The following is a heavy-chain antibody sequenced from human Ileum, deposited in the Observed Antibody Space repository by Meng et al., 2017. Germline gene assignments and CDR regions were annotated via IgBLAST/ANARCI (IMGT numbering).Heavy chain of an antibody. CDR2: MSPNSGNT. J-gene: IGHJ5*02. Sequence: QVPLAQSDSEVRKSGVSVKVSCRATGYTFTSYDLHWVRQAPGQGLEWMGWMSPNSGNTGYSQNFQGRVTLTRSTPLRTVYMELSSLQSEDTAVYYCARVVSSGTFGDWFDPWGQGTLVTVSS. D-gene: IGHD3-10*01. CDR3: ARVVSSGTFGDWFDP. CDR1: GYTFTSYD. V-gene: IGHV1-8*01.